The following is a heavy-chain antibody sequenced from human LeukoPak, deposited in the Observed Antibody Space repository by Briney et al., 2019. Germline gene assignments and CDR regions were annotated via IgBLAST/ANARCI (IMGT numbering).Heavy chain of an antibody. D-gene: IGHD3-10*01. CDR3: ARGGSGGRAFDI. CDR1: GDSVSSNTAA. CDR2: TYFRSKWFN. Sequence: SQTLSLTCAISGDSVSSNTAAWNWVRQSPSRGLELLGRTYFRSKWFNDYAVSVKSRITINPDTSMNQFSLQLNSVTPEDTAIYYCARGGSGGRAFDIWGQGTMVTVSS. J-gene: IGHJ3*02. V-gene: IGHV6-1*01.